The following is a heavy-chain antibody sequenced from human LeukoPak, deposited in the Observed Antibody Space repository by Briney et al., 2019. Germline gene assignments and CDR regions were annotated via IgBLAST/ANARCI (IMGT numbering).Heavy chain of an antibody. V-gene: IGHV3-48*03. CDR2: ISSSGSTI. CDR1: GFTFSSYG. J-gene: IGHJ4*02. D-gene: IGHD1-1*01. Sequence: GGSLRLSCAASGFTFSSYGMNWVRQAPGKGLEWVSYISSSGSTIYYADSVKGRFTISRDNAKNSLYLQMNSLRAEDTAVYYCARDLLGDNWNDRGVFDYWGQGTLVTVSS. CDR3: ARDLLGDNWNDRGVFDY.